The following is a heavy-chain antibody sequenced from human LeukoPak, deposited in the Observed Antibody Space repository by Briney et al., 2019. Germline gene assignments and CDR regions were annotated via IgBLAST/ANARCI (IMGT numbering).Heavy chain of an antibody. Sequence: PSETLSLTCTVSGYSISSGYYWGWIRQPPGQGLEWIGSIYHSGSTYYNPSLKSRVTISVDTSKNQFSLKLSSVTAADTAVYYCAREGDDYVWGSYRYRSGAFDIWGQGTMVTVSS. CDR2: IYHSGST. D-gene: IGHD3-16*02. CDR3: AREGDDYVWGSYRYRSGAFDI. V-gene: IGHV4-38-2*02. CDR1: GYSISSGYY. J-gene: IGHJ3*02.